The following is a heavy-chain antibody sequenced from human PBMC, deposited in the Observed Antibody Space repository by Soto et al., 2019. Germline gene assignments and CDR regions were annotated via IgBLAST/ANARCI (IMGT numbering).Heavy chain of an antibody. D-gene: IGHD6-13*01. CDR3: AGGHRIAAAHFDY. CDR2: IIPIFGTA. Sequence: SVKVSCKASGGTFSSYAISWVRQAPGQGLEWMGGIIPIFGTANYAQKFQGRVTITADESTSTAYMELSSLRSEDAAVYFCAGGHRIAAAHFDYWGQGTLVTVSS. CDR1: GGTFSSYA. J-gene: IGHJ4*02. V-gene: IGHV1-69*13.